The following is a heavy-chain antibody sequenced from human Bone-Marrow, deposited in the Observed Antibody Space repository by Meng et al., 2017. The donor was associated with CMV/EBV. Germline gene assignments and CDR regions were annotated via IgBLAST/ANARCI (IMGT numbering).Heavy chain of an antibody. CDR3: ARIPHKGYCSSTSCRLKNDAFDI. V-gene: IGHV3-30*04. J-gene: IGHJ3*02. Sequence: LSLTCTASGFTFGDYAMHWVRQAPGKGLEWVAVISYDGSNKYYADSVKGRFTISRDNSKNTLYLQMNSLRAEDTAVYYCARIPHKGYCSSTSCRLKNDAFDIWGQGTMVTVSS. CDR2: ISYDGSNK. CDR1: GFTFGDYA. D-gene: IGHD2-2*01.